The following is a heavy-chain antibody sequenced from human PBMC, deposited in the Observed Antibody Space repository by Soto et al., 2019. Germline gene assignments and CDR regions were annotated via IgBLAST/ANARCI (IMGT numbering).Heavy chain of an antibody. D-gene: IGHD3-22*01. CDR2: IWYDASKQ. Sequence: GGSLSLSCETSGFSFSVYGMHWVRQAPGKGLEWVAGIWYDASKQFYAASVEGRFTISRDNSKAILYLQMNSLRAEDTAVYYCAKGGGKDYDSSGDYYGMGVWGQGTTVTVAS. V-gene: IGHV3-33*06. CDR3: AKGGGKDYDSSGDYYGMGV. J-gene: IGHJ6*02. CDR1: GFSFSVYG.